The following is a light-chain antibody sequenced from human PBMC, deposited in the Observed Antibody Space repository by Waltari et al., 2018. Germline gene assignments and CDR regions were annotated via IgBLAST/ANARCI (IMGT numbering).Light chain of an antibody. Sequence: DIFLTQSPGTLSLSPGEGATLSCRASQSISRFLAGYQQKPGQAPRLLIYDASTRATGSPDRFSGSGSGTDFSLTISRLEPEDFAVYYCQKYGTLPATFGQGTKVEIK. J-gene: IGKJ1*01. CDR1: QSISRF. CDR3: QKYGTLPAT. CDR2: DAS. V-gene: IGKV3-20*01.